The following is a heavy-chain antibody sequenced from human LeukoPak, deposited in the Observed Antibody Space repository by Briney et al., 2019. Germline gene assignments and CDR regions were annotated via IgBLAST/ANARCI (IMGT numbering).Heavy chain of an antibody. CDR2: IYYSGST. Sequence: KPSETLSLTCTVSGGSISSYYWSWIRQPPGKGLEWIGYIYYSGSTNYNPSLKSRVTISVDTSKNQFSLKLSSVTAADTAMYYCARDVGNFNWFDPWGQGTLVTVSS. V-gene: IGHV4-59*01. CDR3: ARDVGNFNWFDP. CDR1: GGSISSYY. D-gene: IGHD4-23*01. J-gene: IGHJ5*02.